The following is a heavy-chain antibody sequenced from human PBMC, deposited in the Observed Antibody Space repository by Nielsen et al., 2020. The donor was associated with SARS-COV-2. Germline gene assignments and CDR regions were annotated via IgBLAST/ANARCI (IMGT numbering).Heavy chain of an antibody. J-gene: IGHJ6*02. D-gene: IGHD3-22*01. CDR2: IYYSGST. Sequence: SETLSLTCTVSGGSISSGGYYWSWIRQHPGKGLEWIGYIYYSGSTYYNPSLMSRVTISVDTSKNQFSLKLSSVTAADTAVYYCARGLRYDSSEDGMDVWGQGTTVTVSS. CDR3: ARGLRYDSSEDGMDV. CDR1: GGSISSGGYY. V-gene: IGHV4-31*03.